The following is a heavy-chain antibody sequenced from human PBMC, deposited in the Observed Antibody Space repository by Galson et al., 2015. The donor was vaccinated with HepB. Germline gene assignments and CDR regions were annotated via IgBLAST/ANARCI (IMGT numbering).Heavy chain of an antibody. J-gene: IGHJ3*01. Sequence: SLRLSCAASEFTFSTYAMSWVRRAPGKGLERVSSISGSGGTTYYADSVKARFIISRDNSKNMLYLQMNSLRADDTALYYCARISGYKGDGLDLWGQGTVVAVSS. CDR1: EFTFSTYA. V-gene: IGHV3-23*01. CDR2: ISGSGGTT. CDR3: ARISGYKGDGLDL. D-gene: IGHD5-12*01.